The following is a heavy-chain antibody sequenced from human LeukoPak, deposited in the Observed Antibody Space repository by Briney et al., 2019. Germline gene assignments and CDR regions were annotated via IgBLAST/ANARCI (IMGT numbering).Heavy chain of an antibody. V-gene: IGHV3-23*01. D-gene: IGHD4-11*01. Sequence: GGSLRLSCAASGFIFSRYDMRWVRQVPGKGLEWVSAISHGGGSTYYADSVKGRFTISRDNSKNTLYLQMSSLRAEDTAIYYCARDYDYWGQGILVSVSP. CDR1: GFIFSRYD. CDR3: ARDYDY. CDR2: ISHGGGST. J-gene: IGHJ4*02.